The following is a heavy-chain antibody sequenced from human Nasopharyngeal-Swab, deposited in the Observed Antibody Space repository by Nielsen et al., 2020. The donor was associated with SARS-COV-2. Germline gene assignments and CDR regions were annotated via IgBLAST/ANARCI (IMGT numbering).Heavy chain of an antibody. Sequence: SVKVSCKASGGTFSSYAISWVRQAPGQGLEWMGGIIPIFGTANYAQKLQGRVTITADESTSTAFMELSSLRSEDTAVYYCARGPYYYGSGSYNYYYYYMDVWGKGTTVTVSS. D-gene: IGHD3-10*01. V-gene: IGHV1-69*13. J-gene: IGHJ6*03. CDR2: IIPIFGTA. CDR1: GGTFSSYA. CDR3: ARGPYYYGSGSYNYYYYYMDV.